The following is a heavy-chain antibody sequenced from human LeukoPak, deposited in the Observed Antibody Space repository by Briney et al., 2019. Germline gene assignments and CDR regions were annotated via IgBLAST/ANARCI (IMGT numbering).Heavy chain of an antibody. D-gene: IGHD5-24*01. V-gene: IGHV3-23*01. CDR1: GFTFSSYA. J-gene: IGHJ4*02. CDR2: ISGSGGST. CDR3: ARSRDGYKPYFDY. Sequence: TGGSLRLSCAASGFTFSSYAMSWVRQAPGKGLEWVSAISGSGGSTYYADSVKGRFTISRDNSKNTLYLQMGSLRAEDMAVYYCARSRDGYKPYFDYWGQGTLVTVSS.